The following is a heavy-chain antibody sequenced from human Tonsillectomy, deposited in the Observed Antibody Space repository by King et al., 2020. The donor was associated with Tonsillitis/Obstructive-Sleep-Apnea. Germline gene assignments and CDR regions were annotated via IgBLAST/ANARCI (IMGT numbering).Heavy chain of an antibody. CDR3: AGEGMGTYYYGSGSYYNGLDY. J-gene: IGHJ4*02. D-gene: IGHD3-10*01. CDR1: GFTFSSYW. Sequence: VQLVESGGGLVQPGGSLRLSCAASGFTFSSYWMSWVRQAPGKGLEWVANIKQDGSEKYYVDSVKGRFTISRDNAKNSLYLQMNSLRAEDTAVYYCAGEGMGTYYYGSGSYYNGLDYWGQGTLVTVSS. V-gene: IGHV3-7*03. CDR2: IKQDGSEK.